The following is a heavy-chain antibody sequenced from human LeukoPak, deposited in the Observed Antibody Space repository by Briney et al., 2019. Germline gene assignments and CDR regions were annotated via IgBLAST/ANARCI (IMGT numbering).Heavy chain of an antibody. CDR2: IYTSGST. V-gene: IGHV4-61*02. CDR1: GGSISSGSYY. Sequence: TLSLTCTVSGGSISSGSYYWSWIRQPAGKGLEWIGRIYTSGSTNYNPSLKSRVTISVDTSKNQFSLKLSSVTAADTAVYYCASSFELTRSDYFDYWGQGTLVTVSS. CDR3: ASSFELTRSDYFDY. D-gene: IGHD4/OR15-4a*01. J-gene: IGHJ4*02.